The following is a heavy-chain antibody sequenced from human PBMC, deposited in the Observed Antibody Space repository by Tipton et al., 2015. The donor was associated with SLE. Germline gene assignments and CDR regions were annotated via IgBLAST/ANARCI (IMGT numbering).Heavy chain of an antibody. CDR2: IYYSGST. CDR3: ARRRYDISGFDY. D-gene: IGHD3-22*01. V-gene: IGHV4-39*01. Sequence: GSLRLSCTVSGGSISSSNYYWGWIRQPPGKGLEWIGSIYYSGSTYYTPSLKSRVTISVDTSKNQFSLKLSSVTAADTAVYYCARRRYDISGFDYWGQGTLVTVSS. J-gene: IGHJ4*02. CDR1: GGSISSSNYY.